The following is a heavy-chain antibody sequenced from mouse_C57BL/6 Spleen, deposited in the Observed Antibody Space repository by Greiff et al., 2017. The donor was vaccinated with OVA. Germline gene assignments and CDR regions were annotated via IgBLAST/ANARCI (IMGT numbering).Heavy chain of an antibody. J-gene: IGHJ4*01. D-gene: IGHD2-4*01. CDR2: INPSNGGT. V-gene: IGHV1-53*01. CDR1: GYTFTSYW. Sequence: VQLQQSGTELVKPGASVKLSCKASGYTFTSYWMHWVKQRPGQGLEWIGNINPSNGGTNYNEKFKSKATLTVDKSSSTAYMQLSSLTSEDSAVYYCARGGLQPFYAMDYWGQGTSVTVSS. CDR3: ARGGLQPFYAMDY.